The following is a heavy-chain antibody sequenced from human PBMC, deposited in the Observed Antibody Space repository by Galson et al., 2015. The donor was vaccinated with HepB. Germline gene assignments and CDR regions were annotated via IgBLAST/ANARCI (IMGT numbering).Heavy chain of an antibody. V-gene: IGHV3-21*01. CDR3: ARDLRSDPFDT. J-gene: IGHJ5*02. CDR2: ISRSSSSL. CDR1: GFTFSSYS. Sequence: SLRLSCAASGFTFSSYSMNWVRQAPGKGLEWVSSISRSSSSLYSAASVKGRFTISRDNSKKSLFLQMNSMRVEDTAVYYCARDLRSDPFDTWGQGTLFTVSS.